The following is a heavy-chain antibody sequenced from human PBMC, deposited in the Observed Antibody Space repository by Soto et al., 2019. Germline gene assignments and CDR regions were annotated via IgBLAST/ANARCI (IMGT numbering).Heavy chain of an antibody. CDR1: GFTFSSYA. CDR3: AKDTIVGATTDY. V-gene: IGHV3-23*01. D-gene: IGHD1-26*01. Sequence: EVQLLESGGGLVQPGGSPRLSCAASGFTFSSYAMSWVRQAPGKGLEWVSAISGSGGSTYYADSVKGRFTISRDNSKNPLYLQMNSLRAEDTAVYYCAKDTIVGATTDYWGQGTLVTVSS. J-gene: IGHJ4*02. CDR2: ISGSGGST.